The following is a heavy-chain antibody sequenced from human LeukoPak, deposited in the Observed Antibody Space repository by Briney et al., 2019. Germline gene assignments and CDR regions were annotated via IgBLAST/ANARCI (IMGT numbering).Heavy chain of an antibody. J-gene: IGHJ5*02. CDR1: GFTFSDYW. V-gene: IGHV3-7*03. Sequence: PGGSLRLSCAASGFTFSDYWMTWVRQAPGKGLEWVAHINQDGSEEHYMDSVKGRFTISRDNAKNSLYLQMNSLRAEDTALYYCAKDIGWGSGYYNWFDPWGQGTLVTVSS. CDR2: INQDGSEE. D-gene: IGHD3-22*01. CDR3: AKDIGWGSGYYNWFDP.